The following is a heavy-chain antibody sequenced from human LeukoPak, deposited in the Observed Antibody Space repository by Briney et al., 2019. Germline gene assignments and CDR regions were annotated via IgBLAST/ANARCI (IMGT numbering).Heavy chain of an antibody. CDR1: GGSISSYY. Sequence: PSETLSLTCTVSGGSISSYYWSWIRQPPGKGLEWIGYIYYSGSTNYNPSLRSRVTMSVDTSKNQYSLKLRSVTAADTAVYYCARVEAVSGTGWFDPWGQGTWSPS. CDR2: IYYSGST. CDR3: ARVEAVSGTGWFDP. V-gene: IGHV4-59*01. D-gene: IGHD6-13*01. J-gene: IGHJ5*02.